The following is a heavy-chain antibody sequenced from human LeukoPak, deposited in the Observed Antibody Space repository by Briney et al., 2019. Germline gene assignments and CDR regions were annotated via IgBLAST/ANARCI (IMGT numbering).Heavy chain of an antibody. J-gene: IGHJ4*02. Sequence: PSETLSLTCPVSGGSLSISTYYWGWIRQPPGKGLEWIGGIYFRGNTYYNPSLKSRVTISVDTSKSQFSLRATSVTAADTSVCYXAXXXRXCXSTTCSYFDYWGQGTLVTVSS. CDR1: GGSLSISTYY. CDR2: IYFRGNT. D-gene: IGHD2-2*01. V-gene: IGHV4-39*01. CDR3: AXXXRXCXSTTCSYFDY.